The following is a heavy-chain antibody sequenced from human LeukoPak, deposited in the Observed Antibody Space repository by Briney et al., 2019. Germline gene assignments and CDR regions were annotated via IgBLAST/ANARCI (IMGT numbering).Heavy chain of an antibody. CDR3: ASLARGEYLLAAQYYFDY. Sequence: SETLSLTCTVSGGSISSYYWSWIRQPPGKGLEWIGEINHSGSTNYNPSLKSRVTISVDTSKNQFSLKLSSVTAADTAVYYCASLARGEYLLAAQYYFDYWGQGTLVTVSS. CDR1: GGSISSYY. J-gene: IGHJ4*02. D-gene: IGHD6-6*01. V-gene: IGHV4-34*01. CDR2: INHSGST.